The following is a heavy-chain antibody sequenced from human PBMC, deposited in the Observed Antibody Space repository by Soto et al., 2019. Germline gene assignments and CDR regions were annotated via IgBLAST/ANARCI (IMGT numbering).Heavy chain of an antibody. CDR1: GYTFIRYG. V-gene: IGHV3-33*01. D-gene: IGHD3-10*01. CDR3: ARDGSGGAWGWFDP. CDR2: IWYDGSNK. J-gene: IGHJ5*02. Sequence: QVQLVESGGGVVQPGMSLRLSCAASGYTFIRYGMHWVRQAPGKGLEWVGVIWYDGSNKYYADSVKGRFTISRDNYKKPVFLQMDSLRVEDTALYYCARDGSGGAWGWFDPWGQGTLVSVSS.